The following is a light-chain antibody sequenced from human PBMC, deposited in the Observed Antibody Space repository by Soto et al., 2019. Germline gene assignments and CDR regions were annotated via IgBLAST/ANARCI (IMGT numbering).Light chain of an antibody. CDR1: TSDVPGSNS. Sequence: QSALTQPASVSGSRGQSITIPCTGTTSDVPGSNSVSWYQQHPGKAPILIIYDVTKRPSGVSGRFSGSKSGNTASLTISGLQVEDEADYYCSSYITSSLVLFGGGTKLTVL. CDR3: SSYITSSLVL. J-gene: IGLJ2*01. CDR2: DVT. V-gene: IGLV2-14*01.